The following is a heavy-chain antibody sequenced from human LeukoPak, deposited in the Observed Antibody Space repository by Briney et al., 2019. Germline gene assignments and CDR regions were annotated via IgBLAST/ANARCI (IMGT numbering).Heavy chain of an antibody. D-gene: IGHD4-17*01. Sequence: HWASVKVSCKASGYTFTSYYIHWVRQAPGQGLEWMGIINPSGGSTSYAQKFQGRVTMTRDTSTSTVYMYLSSLRSEDTAVYYCARDSLYGVVDYWGQGTLVTVSS. CDR1: GYTFTSYY. CDR2: INPSGGST. J-gene: IGHJ4*02. V-gene: IGHV1-46*01. CDR3: ARDSLYGVVDY.